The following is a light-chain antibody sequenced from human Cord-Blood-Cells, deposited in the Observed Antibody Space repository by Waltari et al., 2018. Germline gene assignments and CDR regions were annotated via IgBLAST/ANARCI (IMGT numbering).Light chain of an antibody. Sequence: DIQMNQSPSSLSASVGDRVTITCQASQDISNYLNWYQQKPGKAPKLLIYDASNLETGVPSRCSGSGSGTDFTFTISSLQPEDIATYYGQQYDNLPLTFGGGTKVEIK. CDR1: QDISNY. CDR2: DAS. V-gene: IGKV1-33*01. CDR3: QQYDNLPLT. J-gene: IGKJ4*01.